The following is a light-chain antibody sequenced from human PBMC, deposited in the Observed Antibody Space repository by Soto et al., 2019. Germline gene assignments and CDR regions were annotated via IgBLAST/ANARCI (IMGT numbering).Light chain of an antibody. CDR2: EVS. V-gene: IGLV2-8*01. CDR1: SSDVSAYNY. J-gene: IGLJ2*01. CDR3: SSNTGNNNFVV. Sequence: QSALTQPPSASGSLGQSVTISCTGTSSDVSAYNYVSWYQQHPDRAPKVIIYEVSQRPSGVPDRFSGSKSGNTASLTVSGLQAEDEADYYCSSNTGNNNFVVFGGGTKLTVL.